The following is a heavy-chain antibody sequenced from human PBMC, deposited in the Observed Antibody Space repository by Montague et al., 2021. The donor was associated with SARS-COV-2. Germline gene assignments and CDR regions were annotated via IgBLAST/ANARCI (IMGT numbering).Heavy chain of an antibody. V-gene: IGHV4-39*01. CDR3: ARHVITCVTKIVAVIGGLDD. CDR1: GDFISSSGYY. D-gene: IGHD3-22*01. J-gene: IGHJ4*02. CDR2: MYYSGXT. Sequence: SETLSLTCTVSGDFISSSGYYWGWIRQPPGKGLEWIGGMYYSGXTXYXXXXKXRVTISVDTSKNQFSLKLSSVTAADTAVYYCARHVITCVTKIVAVIGGLDDWGQGTPVTVSS.